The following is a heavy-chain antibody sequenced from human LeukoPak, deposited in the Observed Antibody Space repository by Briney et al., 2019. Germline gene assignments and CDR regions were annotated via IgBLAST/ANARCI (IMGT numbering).Heavy chain of an antibody. CDR2: IYPYDSQT. Sequence: GESLKISCQTSGYDFSNYWIAWVRQMPGRGLEGVGSIYPYDSQTTYSPAFQGQVTISADKSNRSACPQWGRLKASDTAIYFCTRRVYGGLPRGSWFDPWGQGTLVTVSS. V-gene: IGHV5-51*01. CDR3: TRRVYGGLPRGSWFDP. J-gene: IGHJ5*02. CDR1: GYDFSNYW. D-gene: IGHD3-16*01.